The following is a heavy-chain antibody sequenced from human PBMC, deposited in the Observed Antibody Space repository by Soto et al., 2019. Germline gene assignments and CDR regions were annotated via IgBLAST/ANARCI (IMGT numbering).Heavy chain of an antibody. CDR1: GGSISSYY. CDR2: IYYSGST. D-gene: IGHD3-22*01. J-gene: IGHJ4*02. Sequence: PSETLSLTCTVSGGSISSYYWNWIRQPPGKGLEWIGYIYYSGSTNYNPSLKSRVTISVDTSKNQFSLKLSSVTAADTAVYYCARESYYYDSSADKFRCFDYWGQGTLVTVSS. CDR3: ARESYYYDSSADKFRCFDY. V-gene: IGHV4-59*01.